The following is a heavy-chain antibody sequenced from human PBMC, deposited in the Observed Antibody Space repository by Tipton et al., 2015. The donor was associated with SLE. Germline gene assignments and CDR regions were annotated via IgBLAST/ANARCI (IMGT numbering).Heavy chain of an antibody. CDR1: GFTFSDYA. J-gene: IGHJ4*02. D-gene: IGHD3-3*01. CDR3: AKVEIRFLEWLFPDY. CDR2: IRASGATT. V-gene: IGHV3-23*01. Sequence: SLRLSCAASGFTFSDYAMTWVRQAPGKGLEWVASIRASGATTYYADSVKGRFTISRDNSKDTVYLQMNSLRAEDTAVYYCAKVEIRFLEWLFPDYWGQGTLVTVSS.